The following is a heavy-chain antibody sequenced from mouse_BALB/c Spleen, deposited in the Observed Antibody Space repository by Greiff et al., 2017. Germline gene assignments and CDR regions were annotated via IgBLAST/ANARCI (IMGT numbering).Heavy chain of an antibody. CDR2: IWTGGGT. J-gene: IGHJ3*01. V-gene: IGHV2-9-2*01. CDR3: VREDWFAY. CDR1: GFSLTSYD. Sequence: VKLMESGPGLVAPSQSLSITCTVSGFSLTSYDISWIRQPPGKGLEWLGVIWTGGGTNYNSAFMSRLSISKDNSKSQVFLKMNSLQTDDTAIYYCVREDWFAYWGQGTLVTVSA.